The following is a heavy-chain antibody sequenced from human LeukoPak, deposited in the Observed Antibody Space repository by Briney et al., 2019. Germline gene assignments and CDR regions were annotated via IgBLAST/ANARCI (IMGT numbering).Heavy chain of an antibody. J-gene: IGHJ4*02. CDR2: INPNSGGT. V-gene: IGHV1-2*02. Sequence: ASVTVSCTASGYTFTDYYMHWVRQAPGQGGEGMGWINPNSGGTNYAQKFQGRVTMTRDTSISTAYMELSRLRSDDTAVYYCARDGVVPAALFDYWGQGTLVTVSS. CDR3: ARDGVVPAALFDY. D-gene: IGHD2-2*01. CDR1: GYTFTDYY.